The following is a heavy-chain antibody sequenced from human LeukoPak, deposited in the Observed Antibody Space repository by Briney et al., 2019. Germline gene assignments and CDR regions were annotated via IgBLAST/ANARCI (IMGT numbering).Heavy chain of an antibody. D-gene: IGHD1-14*01. CDR3: ARYRNEALFAFDI. V-gene: IGHV4-59*01. CDR1: GDSISNYY. CDR2: IYYSGNT. J-gene: IGHJ3*02. Sequence: SETLSLTCTVSGDSISNYYWSWIRQPPGKGLEWIGYIYYSGNTDYNPSLKSRVTISVDTSKNQFSLRLNSVTAADTAVYYCARYRNEALFAFDIWGQGTMVTVSS.